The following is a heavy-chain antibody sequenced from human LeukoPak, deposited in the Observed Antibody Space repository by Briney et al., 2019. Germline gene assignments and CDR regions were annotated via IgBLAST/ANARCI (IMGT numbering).Heavy chain of an antibody. V-gene: IGHV3-21*01. CDR3: ASRYYDSSGYFDAFDI. J-gene: IGHJ3*02. CDR2: ISSSSSYI. D-gene: IGHD3-22*01. Sequence: GGSLRLSCAASGFTFSSYSMNWVRQAPGKGLEWVSSISSSSSYIYYADSVKGRFTISRDNAKNSLYLQMNSLRAEDTAVYYCASRYYDSSGYFDAFDIWGQGTMVTVSS. CDR1: GFTFSSYS.